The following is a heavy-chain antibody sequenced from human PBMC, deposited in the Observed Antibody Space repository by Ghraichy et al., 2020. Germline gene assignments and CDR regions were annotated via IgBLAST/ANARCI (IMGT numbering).Heavy chain of an antibody. CDR2: IYSGGST. D-gene: IGHD2-2*02. V-gene: IGHV3-53*01. CDR3: ARGYIVVVPAAIEWRTSYYYYGMDV. Sequence: GGSLRLTCAASGFTVSSNYMSWVRQAPGKGLEWVSVIYSGGSTYYADSVKGRFTISRDNSKNTLYLQMNSLRAEDTAVYYCARGYIVVVPAAIEWRTSYYYYGMDVWGQGTTVTVSS. J-gene: IGHJ6*02. CDR1: GFTVSSNY.